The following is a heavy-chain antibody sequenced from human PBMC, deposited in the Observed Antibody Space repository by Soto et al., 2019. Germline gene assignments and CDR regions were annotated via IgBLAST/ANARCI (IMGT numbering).Heavy chain of an antibody. CDR1: GYNFTSYG. J-gene: IGHJ3*02. Sequence: QVPLVQSGAEVKKPGASVKVSCKASGYNFTSYGISWVRQAPGQGLEWMGWISAYNGNTNYAQKLQGRVPMTTDTSTSTAYMELRSRRSDDTAVYYCARAELRYFDWKIWGQGTMVTVSS. CDR2: ISAYNGNT. D-gene: IGHD3-9*01. CDR3: ARAELRYFDWKI. V-gene: IGHV1-18*01.